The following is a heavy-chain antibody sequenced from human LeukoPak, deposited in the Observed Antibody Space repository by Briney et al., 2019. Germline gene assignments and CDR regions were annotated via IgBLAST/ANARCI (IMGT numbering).Heavy chain of an antibody. J-gene: IGHJ4*02. CDR1: GFTVSTNC. CDR2: IYSGGTT. Sequence: GGSLRLSCAASGFTVSTNCMTWVRQAPGKGLEWVSTIYSGGTTYYADSVMGRFTISRHNSSNTLYLQMSSLRAEDTAVYYCAKDLIVGALGIGLWGQGILVTVSS. V-gene: IGHV3-53*04. CDR3: AKDLIVGALGIGL. D-gene: IGHD1-26*01.